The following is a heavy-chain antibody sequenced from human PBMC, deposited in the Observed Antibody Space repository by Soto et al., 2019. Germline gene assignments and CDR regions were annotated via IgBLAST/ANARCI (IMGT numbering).Heavy chain of an antibody. CDR3: ASVTFGGVVLAH. Sequence: LSLTCTVSGGSMSSYYWTWIRQPPGKGLEWIGYIYFNGNTNYNPSLKRRVTISVDTSKKQISLNLTSVTDADTAVYFCASVTFGGVVLAHWGQGTLVTVSS. CDR2: IYFNGNT. D-gene: IGHD3-16*01. V-gene: IGHV4-59*13. J-gene: IGHJ4*02. CDR1: GGSMSSYY.